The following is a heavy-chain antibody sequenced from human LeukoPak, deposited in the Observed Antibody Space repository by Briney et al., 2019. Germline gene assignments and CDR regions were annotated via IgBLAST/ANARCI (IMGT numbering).Heavy chain of an antibody. CDR1: GGTFSSYA. CDR3: ARDSRYCSSTSCYQGDY. V-gene: IGHV1-69*04. D-gene: IGHD2-2*01. J-gene: IGHJ4*02. CDR2: IIPILGIA. Sequence: ASVKVSCKASGGTFSSYAISWVRQAPGQGLEWMGRIIPILGIANYAQKFQGRVTITADKSTSTAYMELSSLRSEDTAVYYCARDSRYCSSTSCYQGDYWGQGTLVTVSS.